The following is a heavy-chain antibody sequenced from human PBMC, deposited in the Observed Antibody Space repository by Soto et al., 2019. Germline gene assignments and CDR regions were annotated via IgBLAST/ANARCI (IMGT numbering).Heavy chain of an antibody. CDR2: MSHSGGT. CDR3: ARVERGTATTVVDAFDI. Sequence: QVQLQQWGAGLLKPSETLSLTCAVYGGFVSSGSYYWSWIRQPPGKGLGWIGEMSHSGGTHFNPSLCSRVTLSVETSKNQFSLKLSSGTAADTALYYCARVERGTATTVVDAFDIWGPGTMVTVSS. V-gene: IGHV4-34*01. CDR1: GGFVSSGSYY. D-gene: IGHD1-1*01. J-gene: IGHJ3*02.